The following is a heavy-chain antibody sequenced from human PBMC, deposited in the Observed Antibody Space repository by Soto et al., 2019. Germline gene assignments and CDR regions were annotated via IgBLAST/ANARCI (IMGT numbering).Heavy chain of an antibody. Sequence: ASVKVSCKASGGTFSSYAISWVRQAPGQGLEWMGAIIPIFGTSNYAQKFQGRVTITADESTSTAYMELSSLITEGTAVYDCARGGGITMIVVVPKGGAFDIWGQGTTVTV. CDR2: IIPIFGTS. J-gene: IGHJ3*02. CDR3: ARGGGITMIVVVPKGGAFDI. CDR1: GGTFSSYA. V-gene: IGHV1-69*13. D-gene: IGHD3-22*01.